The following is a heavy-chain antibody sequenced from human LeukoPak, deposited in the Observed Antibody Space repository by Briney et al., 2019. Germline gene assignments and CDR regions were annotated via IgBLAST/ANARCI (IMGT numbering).Heavy chain of an antibody. CDR3: AKDIRGYQLSGAFDI. CDR1: GFTFDDYA. Sequence: GGSLRLSFAASGFTFDDYAMHWVRQAPGKGLEWVSGISWNSGSIGYADSVKGRFTISRDNAKNSLYLQMNSLRAEDMALYYCAKDIRGYQLSGAFDIWGQGTMVTVSS. D-gene: IGHD2-2*01. J-gene: IGHJ3*02. CDR2: ISWNSGSI. V-gene: IGHV3-9*03.